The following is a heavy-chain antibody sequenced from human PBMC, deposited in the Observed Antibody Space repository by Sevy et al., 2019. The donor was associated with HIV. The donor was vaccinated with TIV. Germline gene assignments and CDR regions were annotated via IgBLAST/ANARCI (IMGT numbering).Heavy chain of an antibody. CDR2: ISYDGSNK. Sequence: GGSLRLSCVASGFTFSSYAMHWVRQAPGKGLEWVAVISYDGSNKYYADSVKGRFTISRDNSKNTLYLQMNSLRAEDTAVYYCARDPGGSYFDYWGQGTLVTVSS. V-gene: IGHV3-30-3*01. CDR3: ARDPGGSYFDY. J-gene: IGHJ4*02. D-gene: IGHD1-26*01. CDR1: GFTFSSYA.